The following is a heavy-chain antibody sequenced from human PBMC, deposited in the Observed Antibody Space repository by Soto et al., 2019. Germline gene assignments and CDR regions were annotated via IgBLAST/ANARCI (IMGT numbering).Heavy chain of an antibody. D-gene: IGHD1-26*01. CDR3: TRGYSGISIYAFDI. CDR1: GGTFSDFT. J-gene: IGHJ3*02. Sequence: SCKASGGTFSDFTINWVRQAPGKGLEWVGRSGNKVNSDTTEYASSVKGRFTISRDDSWNSLYLQMNSLKTEDTAVYYCTRGYSGISIYAFDIWGQGTLVTVSS. CDR2: SGNKVNSDTT. V-gene: IGHV3-72*01.